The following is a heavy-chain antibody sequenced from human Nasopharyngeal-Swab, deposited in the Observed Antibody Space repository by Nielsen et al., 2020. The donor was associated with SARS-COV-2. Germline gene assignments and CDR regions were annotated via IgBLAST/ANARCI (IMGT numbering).Heavy chain of an antibody. Sequence: SQTLSLTCAISGDSVSSNSAAWNWIRQSPSRGLEWLGRTYYRSKWYNDYAVSVKSRITINPDTSKNQFSLQLNSVTPKDTAVYYCARDSSSGWSKDYYGMDVWGQGTTVTVSS. CDR3: ARDSSSGWSKDYYGMDV. D-gene: IGHD6-19*01. CDR2: TYYRSKWYN. V-gene: IGHV6-1*01. CDR1: GDSVSSNSAA. J-gene: IGHJ6*02.